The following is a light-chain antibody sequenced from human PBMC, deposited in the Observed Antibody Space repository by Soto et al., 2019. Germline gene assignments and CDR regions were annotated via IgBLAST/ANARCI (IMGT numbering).Light chain of an antibody. V-gene: IGKV3-15*01. J-gene: IGKJ1*01. CDR3: QQYNTWWT. CDR2: GAS. Sequence: EIVMTQSPATLSVSPGERATLSCRASQSVSNNLAWYQKKPGQAPRLLIYGASTRATGIPTRFSGSGSGTDFTLTISSLHSEDFAVYYCQQYNTWWTFGQGTRVEIK. CDR1: QSVSNN.